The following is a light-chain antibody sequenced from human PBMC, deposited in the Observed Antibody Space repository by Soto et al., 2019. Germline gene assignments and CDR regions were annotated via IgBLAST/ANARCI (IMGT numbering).Light chain of an antibody. V-gene: IGKV3-20*01. CDR3: QQYCSSGYT. CDR2: GAS. Sequence: EIVLTQSPGTLSLSQGERATLSCRASQSVSSSYLAWYQQKPGQSPRLLIYGASSSATGIPDRFSGSGSGTDFTLTINSLEPEDFAVYYCQQYCSSGYTVGQGTKLEIK. J-gene: IGKJ2*01. CDR1: QSVSSSY.